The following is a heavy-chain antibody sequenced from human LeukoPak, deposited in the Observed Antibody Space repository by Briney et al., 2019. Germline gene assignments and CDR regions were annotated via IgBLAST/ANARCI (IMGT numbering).Heavy chain of an antibody. V-gene: IGHV4-34*01. CDR2: INHSGST. CDR3: AREGLSPGGAFDI. J-gene: IGHJ3*02. CDR1: GGSFSGYY. D-gene: IGHD3-10*01. Sequence: SETLSLTCGVYGGSFSGYYWSWIRQPPGKGLEWIGEINHSGSTNYNPSLKSRVTISVDTSKNQFSLKLSSVTAADTAVYYCAREGLSPGGAFDIWGQGTMVTVSS.